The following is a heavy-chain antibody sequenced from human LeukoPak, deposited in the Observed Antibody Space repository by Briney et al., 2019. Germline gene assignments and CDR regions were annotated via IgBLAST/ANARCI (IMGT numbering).Heavy chain of an antibody. CDR3: AKGPLSSSNYYMDV. CDR2: ITGGTTYT. D-gene: IGHD3-10*01. Sequence: GGSLRLSCAASGFTFSDYAVTWVRQAPGKGLERVSSITGGTTYTYYADSMKGRFTISRDNSKNTLYLQMSSLRAEDTAVYYCAKGPLSSSNYYMDVWGKGTTVTVSS. J-gene: IGHJ6*03. CDR1: GFTFSDYA. V-gene: IGHV3-23*01.